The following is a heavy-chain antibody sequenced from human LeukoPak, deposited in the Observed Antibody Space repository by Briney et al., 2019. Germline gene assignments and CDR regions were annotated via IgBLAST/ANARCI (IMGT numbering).Heavy chain of an antibody. J-gene: IGHJ5*02. CDR2: IYYSGST. CDR1: GGSISSSSYY. Sequence: SETLSLTCTVSGGSISSSSYYWGWIRQPPGKGLEWIGSIYYSGSTYYNPSLKSRVTISVDTSKNQFSLKLSSVTAADTAVYYCARIRITMIVGAWFDPWGQGTLVTVSS. V-gene: IGHV4-39*07. D-gene: IGHD3-22*01. CDR3: ARIRITMIVGAWFDP.